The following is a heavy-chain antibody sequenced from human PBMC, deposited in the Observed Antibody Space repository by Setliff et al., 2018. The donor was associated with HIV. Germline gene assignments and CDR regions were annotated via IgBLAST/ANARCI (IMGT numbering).Heavy chain of an antibody. J-gene: IGHJ4*02. CDR3: ARHGPMRDGYNHGAFDY. D-gene: IGHD5-12*01. CDR1: GYNFSKYW. V-gene: IGHV5-51*01. CDR2: IFPADSGT. Sequence: GESLKISCKGSGYNFSKYWIGWVRQMPGKGLEWMGIIFPADSGTTYSPSFQGQVTISADKSISTAYLLWSRLKASDTAMYYCARHGPMRDGYNHGAFDYWGQGTPVTVSS.